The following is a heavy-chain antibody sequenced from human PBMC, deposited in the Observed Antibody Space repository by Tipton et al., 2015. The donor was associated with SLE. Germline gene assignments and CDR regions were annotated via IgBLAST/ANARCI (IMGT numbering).Heavy chain of an antibody. Sequence: TLSLTCIVSGDSISSSSYYWGWIRQPPGKGLEWVGTVYYTGNTFYNPSLKSRVTILVDTSKNQFSLNLSSVTAADTAVYYCARVVAVGATHYYDMDVWGQGTTVTVSS. V-gene: IGHV4-39*07. CDR2: VYYTGNT. D-gene: IGHD2-15*01. CDR3: ARVVAVGATHYYDMDV. CDR1: GDSISSSSYY. J-gene: IGHJ6*02.